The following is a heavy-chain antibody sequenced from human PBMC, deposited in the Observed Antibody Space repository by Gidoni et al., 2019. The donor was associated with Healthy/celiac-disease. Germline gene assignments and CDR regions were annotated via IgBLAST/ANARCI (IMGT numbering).Heavy chain of an antibody. CDR3: ARDQWELLFDY. D-gene: IGHD1-26*01. J-gene: IGHJ4*02. V-gene: IGHV3-48*04. Sequence: EVKLVESGGGLVQPGGSLRLTCAASGFTFSSYSMNWVRQAPGKGLEWVSYISSSSSTIYYADSVKGRFTISRDNAKNSLYLQMNSLRAEDTAVYYCARDQWELLFDYWGQGTLVTVSS. CDR1: GFTFSSYS. CDR2: ISSSSSTI.